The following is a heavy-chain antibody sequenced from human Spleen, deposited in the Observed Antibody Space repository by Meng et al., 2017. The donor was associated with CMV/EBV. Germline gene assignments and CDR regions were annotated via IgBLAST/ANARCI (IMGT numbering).Heavy chain of an antibody. D-gene: IGHD1-26*01. CDR3: ARGPESGGILDSLNY. V-gene: IGHV1-69*05. CDR1: GGTFGTFA. CDR2: FIPIFGSP. J-gene: IGHJ4*02. Sequence: SVKVSCKASGGTFGTFAISWVRQAPGQGLEWMGGFIPIFGSPKYAQKFQGRVTITTDESTSTAYMELSSLRYEDTAVYYCARGPESGGILDSLNYWGQGTLVTVSS.